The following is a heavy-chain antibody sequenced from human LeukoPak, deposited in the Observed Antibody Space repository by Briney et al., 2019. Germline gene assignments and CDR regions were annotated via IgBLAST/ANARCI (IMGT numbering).Heavy chain of an antibody. V-gene: IGHV3-23*01. J-gene: IGHJ4*02. CDR3: AKDLAYYGSGSYDY. D-gene: IGHD3-10*01. CDR1: GFTFSSYA. CDR2: ISGSGGST. Sequence: GGSLRLSCAASGFTFSSYAMSWVRRAPGKGLEWVSAISGSGGSTYYADSVKGRFTISRDNSKNTLYLQMNSLRAEDTAVYYCAKDLAYYGSGSYDYWGQGTLVTVFS.